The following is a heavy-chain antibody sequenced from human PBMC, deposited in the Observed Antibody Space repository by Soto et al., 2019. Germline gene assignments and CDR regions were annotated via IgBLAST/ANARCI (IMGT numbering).Heavy chain of an antibody. Sequence: QVQLVQSGAEVEKPGASVKVSCKTSGYTFTAYYIHWVRQAPGQGLEWMGWINPNSGVANYAQNFQGRVTMTRDTSISTVHMELSKMRSEDTTVYYCARQGSGSEYPQYFYYGMDVWGQGTTVAASS. CDR1: GYTFTAYY. D-gene: IGHD5-12*01. CDR3: ARQGSGSEYPQYFYYGMDV. CDR2: INPNSGVA. V-gene: IGHV1-2*02. J-gene: IGHJ6*02.